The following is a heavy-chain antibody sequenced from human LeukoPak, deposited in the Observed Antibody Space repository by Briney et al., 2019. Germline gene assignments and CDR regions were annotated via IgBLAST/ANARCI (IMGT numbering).Heavy chain of an antibody. Sequence: GGSLTLSCAASGFIFSLYSINWVRHAPGKALEWISYIRSSSSNTYYADSVRGRFTISRDNAKNSLYLQMNSLRDEDTAVYYCAREGGSGSYFEDWGQGTLVTVSS. CDR3: AREGGSGSYFED. CDR1: GFIFSLYS. J-gene: IGHJ4*02. V-gene: IGHV3-48*02. D-gene: IGHD3-10*01. CDR2: IRSSSSNT.